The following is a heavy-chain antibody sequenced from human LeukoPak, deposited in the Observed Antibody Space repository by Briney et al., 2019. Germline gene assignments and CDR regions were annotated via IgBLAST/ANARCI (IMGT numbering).Heavy chain of an antibody. V-gene: IGHV3-23*01. J-gene: IGHJ4*02. Sequence: GGSLRLSCAASGFTFSSFGMSWVRQAPGKGLEWVSAISSTGGTAYYADSVKGRFTISRDNAKNSLYLQMNSLRAEDTALYYCAKDIYGGNWPNDYWGQGTLVTVSS. CDR3: AKDIYGGNWPNDY. CDR2: ISSTGGTA. D-gene: IGHD4-23*01. CDR1: GFTFSSFG.